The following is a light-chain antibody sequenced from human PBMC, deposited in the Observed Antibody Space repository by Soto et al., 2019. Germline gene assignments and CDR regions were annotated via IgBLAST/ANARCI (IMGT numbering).Light chain of an antibody. J-gene: IGLJ1*01. Sequence: SVLTQPPSASGTPGQRVTISCSGSSSNIGSSSVNWYQQLPGTAPKLLIYNNNQWPSGVPDRFSGSKSGTSASLAISGLQSEDEADYYCAAWDVTLNGLYVFGTGTKVTV. CDR2: NNN. CDR3: AAWDVTLNGLYV. V-gene: IGLV1-44*01. CDR1: SSNIGSSS.